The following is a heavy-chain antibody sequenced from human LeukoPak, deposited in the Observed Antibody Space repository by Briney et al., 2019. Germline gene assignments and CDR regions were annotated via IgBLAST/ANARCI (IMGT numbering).Heavy chain of an antibody. CDR2: IYYSGNT. V-gene: IGHV4-39*07. J-gene: IGHJ4*02. Sequence: SETLSLTCNVSGGSISSSNYYWGWIRQPPGKGLEWIATIYYSGNTYYNPSLKSRVTISVDTSKNQFSLKLSSVAAADTAVYYCARGRGYSSSWGQGTLVTVSS. CDR3: ARGRGYSSS. D-gene: IGHD6-13*01. CDR1: GGSISSSNYY.